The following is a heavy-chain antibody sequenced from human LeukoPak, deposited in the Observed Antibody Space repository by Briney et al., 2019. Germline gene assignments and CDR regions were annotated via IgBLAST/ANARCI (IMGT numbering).Heavy chain of an antibody. J-gene: IGHJ4*02. V-gene: IGHV4-59*01. CDR3: ARHNNYDSSAYYYELDY. D-gene: IGHD3-22*01. CDR1: GGSISSYY. CDR2: IYCSGST. Sequence: SETLSLTCTVSGGSISSYYWSWIRQPPGKGLEWIGYIYCSGSTKYNPSLKSRVTISVDTSKNQFSLKLSSVTAADTAVYYCARHNNYDSSAYYYELDYWGQGTLVTVSS.